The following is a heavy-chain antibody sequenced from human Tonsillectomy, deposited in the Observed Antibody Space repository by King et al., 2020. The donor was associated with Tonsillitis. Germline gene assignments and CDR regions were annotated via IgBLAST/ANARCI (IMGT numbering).Heavy chain of an antibody. CDR1: GDSISSSNYY. V-gene: IGHV4-39*01. J-gene: IGHJ6*03. D-gene: IGHD4-11*01. Sequence: QLQESGPGLVKPSETLSLTCTVSGDSISSSNYYWGWIRQPPGKGLEWIATIYYGGSTYYNPSLKSRVTISVDSSKNEFSLKLSSVAAADTAVYHCASSTITTFPHYYYYMDVWGKGTTVTVSS. CDR2: IYYGGST. CDR3: ASSTITTFPHYYYYMDV.